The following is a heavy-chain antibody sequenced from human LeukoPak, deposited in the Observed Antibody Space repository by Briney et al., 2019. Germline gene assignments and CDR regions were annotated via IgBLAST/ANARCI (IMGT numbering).Heavy chain of an antibody. CDR1: GGSFSGYY. CDR2: INHSGST. D-gene: IGHD6-13*01. Sequence: SETLSLTCAVYGGSFSGYYWCWIRQPPGKGLEWIGEINHSGSTNYNPSLKSRVTISVDTSKNQFSLKLSSVTAADTAVYYCAREGYSSSWFSPMFDPWGQGTLVTVSS. CDR3: AREGYSSSWFSPMFDP. V-gene: IGHV4-34*01. J-gene: IGHJ5*02.